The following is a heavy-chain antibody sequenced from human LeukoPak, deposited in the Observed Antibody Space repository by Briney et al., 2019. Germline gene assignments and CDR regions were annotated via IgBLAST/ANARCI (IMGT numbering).Heavy chain of an antibody. J-gene: IGHJ3*02. CDR1: GFTFDDYA. V-gene: IGHV3-43*02. D-gene: IGHD5-18*01. CDR2: ISGDGGST. Sequence: PGGSVRLSCAASGFTFDDYAMHWVRQAPGKGLEWVSLISGDGGSTYYADSVKGRFTISRDNSKNSLYLQMNSLRTEDTALYYCAKDMGDTAMVTFDIWGQGTMVTVSS. CDR3: AKDMGDTAMVTFDI.